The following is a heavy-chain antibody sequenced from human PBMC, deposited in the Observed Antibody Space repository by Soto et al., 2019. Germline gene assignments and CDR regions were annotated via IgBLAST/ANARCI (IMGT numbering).Heavy chain of an antibody. J-gene: IGHJ4*02. CDR2: ISTSIDAT. CDR1: GFAFSNYA. CDR3: ATERTSTYGYFDY. V-gene: IGHV3-23*01. Sequence: PGGSLRLSCSVSGFAFSNYAMHWVRQAPGKGLEWVSSISTSIDATYYADSVKGRFTISRDDSKNTLYLQMNSLRAEDSAVYFCATERTSTYGYFDYWGQGTQVTVSS. D-gene: IGHD3-10*01.